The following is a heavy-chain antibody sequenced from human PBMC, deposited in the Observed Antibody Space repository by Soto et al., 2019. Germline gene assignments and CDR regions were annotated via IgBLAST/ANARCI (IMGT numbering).Heavy chain of an antibody. CDR2: ISYDGSNK. J-gene: IGHJ4*02. D-gene: IGHD1-26*01. Sequence: GGSLRLSCAASGFTFSSYGMHWVRQAPGKGLEWVAVISYDGSNKYYADSVKGRFTISRDNSKNTLYLQMNSLRAEDTAVYYCAKDKAVYLVGASYYFDYWGQGTLVTASS. V-gene: IGHV3-30*18. CDR3: AKDKAVYLVGASYYFDY. CDR1: GFTFSSYG.